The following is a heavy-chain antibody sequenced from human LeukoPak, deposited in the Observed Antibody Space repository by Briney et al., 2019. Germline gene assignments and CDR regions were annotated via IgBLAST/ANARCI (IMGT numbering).Heavy chain of an antibody. CDR3: ARHGNYYDTSQSDP. CDR2: IYHSGDT. Sequence: SETLSLTCTVSGGSVSSSSYYWGWIRQPPGKGLEWSGSIYHSGDTYYNPSLKSRITISVDTSKNQFSLTLKSVTAADTAVYYCARHGNYYDTSQSDPWGQGTLVTVSS. J-gene: IGHJ5*02. V-gene: IGHV4-39*01. CDR1: GGSVSSSSYY. D-gene: IGHD3-22*01.